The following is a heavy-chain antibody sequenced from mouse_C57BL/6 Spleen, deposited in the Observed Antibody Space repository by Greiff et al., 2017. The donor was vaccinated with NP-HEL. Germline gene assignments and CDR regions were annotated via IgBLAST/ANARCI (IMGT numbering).Heavy chain of an antibody. Sequence: EVQRVESGGGLVKPGGSLKLSCAASGFTFSDYGMHWVRQAPEKGLEWVAYISSGSSTIYYADTVKGRFTISRDNAKNTLFLQMTSLRSEDTAMYYCAAVVATDAMDYWGQGTSVTVSS. CDR3: AAVVATDAMDY. D-gene: IGHD1-1*01. J-gene: IGHJ4*01. CDR1: GFTFSDYG. CDR2: ISSGSSTI. V-gene: IGHV5-17*01.